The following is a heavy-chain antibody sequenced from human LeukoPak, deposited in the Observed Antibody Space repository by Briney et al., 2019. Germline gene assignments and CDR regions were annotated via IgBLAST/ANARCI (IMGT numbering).Heavy chain of an antibody. CDR3: NRVSFGSLGP. D-gene: IGHD3-3*01. CDR2: IRSKAYGGTA. CDR1: GVTFGDYA. J-gene: IGHJ4*02. Sequence: GGSLRLSCTASGVTFGDYAMSWVRQAPGKGLEWVGFIRSKAYGGTAEYAASVKGRFTISRDDSKSIAYLQMNSLKTEDTAMYYCNRVSFGSLGPWGQGTLVTVSS. V-gene: IGHV3-49*04.